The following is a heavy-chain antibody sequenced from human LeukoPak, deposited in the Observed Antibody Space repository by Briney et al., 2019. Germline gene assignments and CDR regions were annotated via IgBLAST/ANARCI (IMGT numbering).Heavy chain of an antibody. CDR2: IYSGGST. CDR3: ARDGDLVEPYHGMGV. CDR1: GFTVSSNY. V-gene: IGHV3-53*01. D-gene: IGHD2-2*01. J-gene: IGHJ6*02. Sequence: GGSLRLSCAASGFTVSSNYMSWVRQAPGKGLEWVSVIYSGGSTYYADSVKGRFTISRDNSKNTLYLQMNSLRAEDTAVYYCARDGDLVEPYHGMGVWGQGTTVTVSS.